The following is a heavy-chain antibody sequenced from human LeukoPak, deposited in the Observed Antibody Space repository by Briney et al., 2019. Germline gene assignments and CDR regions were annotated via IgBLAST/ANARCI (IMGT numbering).Heavy chain of an antibody. V-gene: IGHV3-30*04. Sequence: PGRSLRLSCAASGFTFSSYAMHWVRQAPGKGLEGVAVISYDGSNKYYADSVKGRFTISRDNSKNTLYLQMNSLRAEDTAVYYCAREIVVVTANFDYWGQGTLVTVSS. D-gene: IGHD2-21*02. CDR3: AREIVVVTANFDY. CDR1: GFTFSSYA. J-gene: IGHJ4*02. CDR2: ISYDGSNK.